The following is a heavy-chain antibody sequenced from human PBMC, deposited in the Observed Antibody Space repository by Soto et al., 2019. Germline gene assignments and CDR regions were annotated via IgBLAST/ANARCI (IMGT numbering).Heavy chain of an antibody. CDR3: ASPSFKRTYYYFDY. Sequence: QVQLVESGGGVVQPGRSLRLSCAASGFTFSSYAMHWVRQAPGKGLEWVAVISYDGSNKYYADSVKGRFTISRDNSKNTLYPQMNSLRAEDTAVYYCASPSFKRTYYYFDYWGQGTLVTVSS. J-gene: IGHJ4*02. V-gene: IGHV3-30-3*01. CDR2: ISYDGSNK. CDR1: GFTFSSYA. D-gene: IGHD1-26*01.